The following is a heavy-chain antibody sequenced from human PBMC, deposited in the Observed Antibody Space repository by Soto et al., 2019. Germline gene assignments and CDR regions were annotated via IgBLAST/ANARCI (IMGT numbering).Heavy chain of an antibody. CDR3: ATDPDYAVCGGDYSSAPRAFDI. Sequence: ASVTVSCHASGLTFTSSGTSWARQAPGQGLEWMGWIRDYNGNINYAQKLQGRVTMTTYISTSTAYMELKSLISHDTVVYYCATDPDYAVCGGDYSSAPRAFDIWGQGTMVTVSS. V-gene: IGHV1-18*04. J-gene: IGHJ3*02. CDR2: IRDYNGNI. CDR1: GLTFTSSG. D-gene: IGHD2-21*01.